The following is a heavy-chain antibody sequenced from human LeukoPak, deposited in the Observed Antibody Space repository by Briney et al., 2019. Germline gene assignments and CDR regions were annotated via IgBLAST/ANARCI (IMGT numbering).Heavy chain of an antibody. CDR3: ARESGAFSPFGF. CDR1: GGSILSTNW. D-gene: IGHD1-26*01. Sequence: SGTLSLTCAVSGGSILSTNWWSWVRQPPGKGLEWIGEVHLSGASNYNPSLKSRVSMSIDKSRNHLSLELTSVTDADTAIYYCARESGAFSPFGFWGQGTLVTVSS. J-gene: IGHJ4*02. V-gene: IGHV4-4*02. CDR2: VHLSGAS.